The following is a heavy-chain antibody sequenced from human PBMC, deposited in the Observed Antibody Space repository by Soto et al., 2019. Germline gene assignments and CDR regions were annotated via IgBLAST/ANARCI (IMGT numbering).Heavy chain of an antibody. V-gene: IGHV1-3*01. Sequence: ASVKVSCKASGYTFTSYAMHWVRQAPGQRLEWMGWINAGNGNTKYSQKFQGRVTITRDTSASTAYMELSSLRSEDTAVYYCARGGGVLFGDYNKGAMEVWCQGLTVTVSS. CDR1: GYTFTSYA. CDR2: INAGNGNT. CDR3: ARGGGVLFGDYNKGAMEV. D-gene: IGHD2-8*02. J-gene: IGHJ6*02.